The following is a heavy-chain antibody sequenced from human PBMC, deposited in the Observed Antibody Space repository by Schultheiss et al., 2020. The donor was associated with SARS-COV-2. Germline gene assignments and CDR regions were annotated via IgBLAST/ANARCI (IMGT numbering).Heavy chain of an antibody. V-gene: IGHV3-23*01. J-gene: IGHJ4*02. D-gene: IGHD2/OR15-2a*01. CDR2: IYGNGAGI. CDR1: GFTFNKHA. Sequence: GGSLRLSCAASGFTFNKHAMSWVRQAPGRGLEWVSSIYGNGAGIVYADSVEGRFTISRDNSKNTLSLQMNSLRAEDTALYYCAKSPQSGLIEYFDYWGRGTLVTVSS. CDR3: AKSPQSGLIEYFDY.